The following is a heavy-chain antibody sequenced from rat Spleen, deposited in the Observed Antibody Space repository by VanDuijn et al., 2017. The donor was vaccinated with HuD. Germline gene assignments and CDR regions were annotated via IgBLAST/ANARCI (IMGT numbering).Heavy chain of an antibody. CDR2: ISSGGGGT. Sequence: EVHLVESGGGLVLPGRSLKLSCAASGFTFSNYDMAWVRQAPTKGLEWVASISSGGGGTYYPDSVKGRFIISRDHAKSTLYLQMDSLRSEDTATYFCAREAGIPFHYFDYWGQGVMVTVSS. D-gene: IGHD1-4*01. CDR1: GFTFSNYD. CDR3: AREAGIPFHYFDY. V-gene: IGHV5-25*01. J-gene: IGHJ2*01.